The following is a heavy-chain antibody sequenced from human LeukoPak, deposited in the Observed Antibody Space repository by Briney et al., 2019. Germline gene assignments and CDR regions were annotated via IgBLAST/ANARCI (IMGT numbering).Heavy chain of an antibody. CDR1: GGSISSSNW. D-gene: IGHD2-15*01. CDR2: IYHSGST. Sequence: PSETLSLTCAVSGGSISSSNWWSWVRQPPGQGLEWIGEIYHSGSTNYNPSLKSRVTISVDKSKNQFSLKLSSVTAADTAVYYCARDCRNNYSHHDAFDIWGQGTMVTVSS. CDR3: ARDCRNNYSHHDAFDI. J-gene: IGHJ3*02. V-gene: IGHV4-4*02.